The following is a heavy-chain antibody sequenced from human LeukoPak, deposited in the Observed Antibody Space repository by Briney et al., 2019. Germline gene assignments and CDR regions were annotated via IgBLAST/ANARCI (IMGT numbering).Heavy chain of an antibody. D-gene: IGHD3-3*02. CDR3: ARVRLADERAWAY. CDR2: ITPKSGDT. CDR1: GYTFSDFY. Sequence: ASVKISCKASGYTFSDFYIHWVRQAPGQGLEYVGWITPKSGDTYSPQRFQGRVTMTRDASISTAYMELSSLRSDDTAVYFCARVRLADERAWAYWGQGTLVTVSS. J-gene: IGHJ4*02. V-gene: IGHV1-2*02.